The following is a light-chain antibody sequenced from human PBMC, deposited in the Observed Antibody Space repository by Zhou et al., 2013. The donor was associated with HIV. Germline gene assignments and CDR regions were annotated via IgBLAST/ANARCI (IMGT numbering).Light chain of an antibody. V-gene: IGLV2-14*01. CDR2: DVS. J-gene: IGLJ3*02. CDR3: SSYTSSSTWV. Sequence: QSALTQPASVSGSPGQSITISCTGTSSDVGAYNYVSWYQQHPGKAPRLMIYDVSKRPSGVSNRFSGSKSGNTASLTISGLQAEDEADYYRSSYTSSSTWVFGGGTKLTVL. CDR1: SSDVGAYNY.